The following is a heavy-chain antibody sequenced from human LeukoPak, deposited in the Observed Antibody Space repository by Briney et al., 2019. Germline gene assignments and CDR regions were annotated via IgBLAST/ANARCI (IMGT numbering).Heavy chain of an antibody. CDR1: GYTSTDYY. J-gene: IGHJ5*02. Sequence: ATVKISCKVSGYTSTDYYMHLVQQAPGRGLEWMGLVDPEDGETIYAEKFQGRVTITADTSTDTAYMELCILRSEDTAVYYCATTTVRGVIRFDPWGQGTLVTVSS. CDR2: VDPEDGET. D-gene: IGHD3-10*01. CDR3: ATTTVRGVIRFDP. V-gene: IGHV1-69-2*01.